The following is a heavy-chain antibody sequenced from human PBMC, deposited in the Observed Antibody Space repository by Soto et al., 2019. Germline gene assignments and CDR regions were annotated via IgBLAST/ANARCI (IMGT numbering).Heavy chain of an antibody. CDR3: ARIQDATYYYYGMDV. CDR2: IDWDDDK. Sequence: SGPTLVNPTQTLTLTCTFSGFSLSTSGMCVSWIRQPPGKALEWLALIDWDDDKYYSTSLKTRLTISKDTSKNQVVLTMTNMDPVDTATYYCARIQDATYYYYGMDVWGQGTKVTVSS. D-gene: IGHD2-15*01. J-gene: IGHJ6*02. CDR1: GFSLSTSGMC. V-gene: IGHV2-70*01.